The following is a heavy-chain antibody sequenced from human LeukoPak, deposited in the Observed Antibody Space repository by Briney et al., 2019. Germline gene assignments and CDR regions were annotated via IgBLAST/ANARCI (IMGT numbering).Heavy chain of an antibody. CDR3: ARYGPDDSPFDY. CDR2: IKQDGSEK. D-gene: IGHD3-3*01. CDR1: GFTFSSYS. V-gene: IGHV3-7*01. J-gene: IGHJ4*02. Sequence: GGSLRLSCAASGFTFSSYSMNWVRQAPGKGLEWVANIKQDGSEKYYVDSVKGRFTISRDNAKNSLYLQMNSLRADEDTAVYYCARYGPDDSPFDYWGQGTLVTVSS.